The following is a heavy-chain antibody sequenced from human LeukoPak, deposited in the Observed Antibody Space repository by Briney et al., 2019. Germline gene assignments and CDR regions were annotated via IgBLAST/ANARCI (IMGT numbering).Heavy chain of an antibody. J-gene: IGHJ4*02. CDR3: AGQPPYYYGSGSDEIDY. CDR2: IIPIFGTA. Sequence: SVKVSCKASGGTFSSYAISWVRQAPGQGLEWMGGIIPIFGTANYAQKFQGRVTITADESTSTAYMELSSLRSEDTAVYYCAGQPPYYYGSGSDEIDYWGQGTLVTVSS. CDR1: GGTFSSYA. D-gene: IGHD3-10*01. V-gene: IGHV1-69*13.